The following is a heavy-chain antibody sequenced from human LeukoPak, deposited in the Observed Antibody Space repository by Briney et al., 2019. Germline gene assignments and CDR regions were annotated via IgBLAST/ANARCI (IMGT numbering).Heavy chain of an antibody. D-gene: IGHD3-16*02. CDR1: GDSLSSYS. J-gene: IGHJ4*02. CDR3: ASDYTLKSYRFGY. CDR2: IYNSGST. V-gene: IGHV4-59*01. Sequence: PSETLSLTCTVSGDSLSSYSWSWIRQFPGKGLEWIGYIYNSGSTTYNPSLKSRITISLDMSKNQFSLRLRSVTAADTAVYYCASDYTLKSYRFGYWGQGTLVTVSS.